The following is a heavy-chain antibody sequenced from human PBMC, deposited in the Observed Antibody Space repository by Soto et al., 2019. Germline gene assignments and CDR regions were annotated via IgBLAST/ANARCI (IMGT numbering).Heavy chain of an antibody. CDR3: ARHWDWGSLGY. D-gene: IGHD3-16*01. J-gene: IGHJ4*02. Sequence: SETLSLTCTVSGGSISSDYWSWIRQPPGKGLEWIGYIYYSGSINYNPSLESRVAISVDTSKNQFSLKLTSVTAADTAGYHCARHWDWGSLGYWGQGTLVTVSS. V-gene: IGHV4-59*08. CDR1: GGSISSDY. CDR2: IYYSGSI.